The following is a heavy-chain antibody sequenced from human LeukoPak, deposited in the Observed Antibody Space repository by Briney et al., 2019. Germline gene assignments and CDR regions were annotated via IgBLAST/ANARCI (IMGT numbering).Heavy chain of an antibody. D-gene: IGHD5/OR15-5a*01. J-gene: IGHJ4*02. CDR1: GYTITDYY. CDR2: IIPILGIA. Sequence: ASVKVSCKASGYTITDYYMHWVRQAPGQGLEWMGRIIPILGIANYAQKFQGRVTITADKSTSTAYMELSSLRSEDTAVYYCARLSHPDYWGQGTLVTVSS. V-gene: IGHV1-69*02. CDR3: ARLSHPDY.